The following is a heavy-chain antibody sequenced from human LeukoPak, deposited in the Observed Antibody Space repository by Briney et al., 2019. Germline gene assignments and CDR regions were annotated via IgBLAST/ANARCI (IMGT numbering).Heavy chain of an antibody. D-gene: IGHD5-12*01. CDR1: GGSISSYY. CDR3: AKSSGYHDAFDI. V-gene: IGHV3-9*01. J-gene: IGHJ3*02. Sequence: LSLTCTVSGGSISSYYWTWVRQAPGKGLEWVSGISWNSGSIGYADSVKGRFTISRDNAKNSLYLQMNSLRAEDTAVYYCAKSSGYHDAFDIWGQGTMVTVSS. CDR2: ISWNSGSI.